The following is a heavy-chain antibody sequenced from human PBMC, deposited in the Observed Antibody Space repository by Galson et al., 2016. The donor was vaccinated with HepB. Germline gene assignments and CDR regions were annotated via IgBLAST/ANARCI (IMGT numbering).Heavy chain of an antibody. CDR2: IWFDGSSK. D-gene: IGHD6-13*01. V-gene: IGHV3-33*08. J-gene: IGHJ3*02. Sequence: SLRLSCAASGFTFRSYAMSWVRQAPGEGLEWVAMIWFDGSSKHHSDSVRGRFAISRDNSKNTLYLEMNSLRAEDTAVYYCATEDLSSPGNGALDIWGQGAMVTVSS. CDR3: ATEDLSSPGNGALDI. CDR1: GFTFRSYA.